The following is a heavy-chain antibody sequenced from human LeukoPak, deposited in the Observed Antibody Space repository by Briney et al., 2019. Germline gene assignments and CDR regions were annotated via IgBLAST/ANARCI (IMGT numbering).Heavy chain of an antibody. Sequence: EASVKVSCKASGYTFTVYYMHWVRQAPGQGLEWMGWINPNSGGTNYAQKFQGRVTMTRDTSISTAYMELSRLRSDDTAVYYCARTEGVRDAFDIWGQGTMVTVSS. D-gene: IGHD3-22*01. CDR1: GYTFTVYY. J-gene: IGHJ3*02. CDR2: INPNSGGT. V-gene: IGHV1-2*02. CDR3: ARTEGVRDAFDI.